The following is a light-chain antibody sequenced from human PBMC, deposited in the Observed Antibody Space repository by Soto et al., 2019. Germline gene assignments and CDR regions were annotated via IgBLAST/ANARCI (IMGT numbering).Light chain of an antibody. CDR1: QSISNNY. J-gene: IGKJ1*01. CDR3: QQYNNWPRT. V-gene: IGKV3-20*01. CDR2: GAS. Sequence: EIVLTQSPGTPSLSPGERATLSWRTSQSISNNYLAWYQQKPGQAPRLLIYGASSRATGIPDRFSGSGSGTDFTLSISRLEPEDFAVYYCQQYNNWPRTFGQGTKVDIK.